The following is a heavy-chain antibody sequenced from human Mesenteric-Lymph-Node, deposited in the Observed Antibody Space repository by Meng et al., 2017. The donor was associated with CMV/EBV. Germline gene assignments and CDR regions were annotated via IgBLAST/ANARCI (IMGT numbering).Heavy chain of an antibody. D-gene: IGHD2-2*01. J-gene: IGHJ6*02. CDR1: DNSITYYA. V-gene: IGHV3-23*01. CDR2: ILVDSVTT. Sequence: GESLKISCVASDNSITYYAMDWVRQAPGKGLEWVSAILVDSVTTFYADSVKGRFTISRDNPKNTMYLQMNSLRPEDTAVYSCARGSFPLTYCNSATCYSPLYYHYYGLDVWGQGTTVTVSS. CDR3: ARGSFPLTYCNSATCYSPLYYHYYGLDV.